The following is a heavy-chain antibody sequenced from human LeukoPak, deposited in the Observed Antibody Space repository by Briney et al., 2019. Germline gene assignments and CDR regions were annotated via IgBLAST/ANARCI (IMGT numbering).Heavy chain of an antibody. D-gene: IGHD2-21*02. CDR2: ISIDGRTT. V-gene: IGHV3-74*01. CDR1: GFTFSTYW. J-gene: IGHJ4*02. Sequence: GGSLRLSCTASGFTFSTYWMYWVRQAPGKGLVWVSLISIDGRTTTYADSAKGRFTISRDNAKNTVFLQMDSLRGEDTAVYYCASRVVTSFDYWGQGTLVTVSS. CDR3: ASRVVTSFDY.